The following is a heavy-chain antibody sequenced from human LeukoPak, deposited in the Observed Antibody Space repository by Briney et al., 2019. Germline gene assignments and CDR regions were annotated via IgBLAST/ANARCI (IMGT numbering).Heavy chain of an antibody. D-gene: IGHD6-6*01. Sequence: ASVKVSCKASGGTFSSYAISWVRQAPGQGLEWMGGIIPIFGTANYAQKFQGRVTITADESTSTAYMELSSLRSEDTAVYYCASEPLGIAARPFDYWGQGTLVTVSS. CDR3: ASEPLGIAARPFDY. J-gene: IGHJ4*02. CDR1: GGTFSSYA. V-gene: IGHV1-69*13. CDR2: IIPIFGTA.